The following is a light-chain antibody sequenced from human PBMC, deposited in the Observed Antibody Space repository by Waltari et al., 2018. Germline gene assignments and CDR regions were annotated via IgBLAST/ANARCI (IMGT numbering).Light chain of an antibody. CDR1: QGIRTW. CDR2: DAT. V-gene: IGKV1D-12*01. CDR3: QQANSFPIT. J-gene: IGKJ5*01. Sequence: QLTQSPSSVSASIGDRVTITCRASQGIRTWLSWYQKRPGEAPRLLIHDATSLQSGVPSRFSGGGSGTDFTLTISGLQPEDFATYYCQQANSFPITFGQGTRLDIK.